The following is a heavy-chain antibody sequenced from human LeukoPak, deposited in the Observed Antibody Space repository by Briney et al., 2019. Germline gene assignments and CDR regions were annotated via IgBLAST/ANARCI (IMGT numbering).Heavy chain of an antibody. Sequence: SETLSLTCTVSGGSISSSSYYWGWIRQPPGKGLEWIGEIYHSGSTNYNPSLKSRVTISVDKSKNQFSLKLSSVTAADTAVYYCARAVQVDYGDSRDAFDIWGQGTMVTVSS. J-gene: IGHJ3*02. CDR1: GGSISSSSYY. CDR2: IYHSGST. V-gene: IGHV4-39*07. D-gene: IGHD4-17*01. CDR3: ARAVQVDYGDSRDAFDI.